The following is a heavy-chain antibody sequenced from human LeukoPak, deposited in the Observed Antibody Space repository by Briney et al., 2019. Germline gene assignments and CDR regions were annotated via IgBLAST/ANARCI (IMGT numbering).Heavy chain of an antibody. CDR2: ISYVGSNK. D-gene: IGHD4-17*01. CDR3: AKGDYGDYYFDY. J-gene: IGHJ4*02. CDR1: GFTFSSYG. V-gene: IGHV3-30*18. Sequence: PGRSLRLSCAASGFTFSSYGMHWVRQAPGKGLEWVAVISYVGSNKYYADSAKGRFTISRDNSKNTLYLQMNSLRAEDTAVYYCAKGDYGDYYFDYWGQGTLVTVAS.